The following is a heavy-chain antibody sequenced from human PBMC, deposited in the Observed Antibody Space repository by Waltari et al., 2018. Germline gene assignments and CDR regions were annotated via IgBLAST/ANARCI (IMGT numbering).Heavy chain of an antibody. CDR2: INHSGST. V-gene: IGHV4-34*01. D-gene: IGHD1-1*01. J-gene: IGHJ4*02. Sequence: QVQLQQWGAGLLKPSETLSLTCAVYGGSFSGYYWSWIRQPPGKGLEWIGEINHSGSTNYNPSLKSRVTISVYTSKNQFSLKLSSVTASDTAVYYCARGRNREGFDYWGQGTLVTVSS. CDR3: ARGRNREGFDY. CDR1: GGSFSGYY.